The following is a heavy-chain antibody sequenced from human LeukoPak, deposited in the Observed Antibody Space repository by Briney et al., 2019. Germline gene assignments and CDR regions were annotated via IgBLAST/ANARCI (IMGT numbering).Heavy chain of an antibody. Sequence: PGGSLRLSCAASGFTFSSYAMHWVRQAPGKGLEWVALISYDGSNKYYADSVKGRFTISRDNSKNTLYLQMNSLRAEDTAVYYCARGSYYYDRSGPSTGAFDIWGQGTMVTVSS. CDR1: GFTFSSYA. CDR3: ARGSYYYDRSGPSTGAFDI. CDR2: ISYDGSNK. J-gene: IGHJ3*02. D-gene: IGHD3-22*01. V-gene: IGHV3-30-3*01.